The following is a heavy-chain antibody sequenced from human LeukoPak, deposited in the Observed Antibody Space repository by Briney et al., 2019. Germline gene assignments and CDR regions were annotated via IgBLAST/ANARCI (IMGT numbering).Heavy chain of an antibody. V-gene: IGHV4-39*01. Sequence: PSETLSLTCTVSGGSISSSSYYWGWIRQPPGKGLEWIGSIHYSGSTYYNPSLTSRVTISVDTSKKQFSLKLSSVTAADTAVYYCARQGYGDYYFDYWGQGTLVTVSS. D-gene: IGHD4-17*01. J-gene: IGHJ4*02. CDR2: IHYSGST. CDR3: ARQGYGDYYFDY. CDR1: GGSISSSSYY.